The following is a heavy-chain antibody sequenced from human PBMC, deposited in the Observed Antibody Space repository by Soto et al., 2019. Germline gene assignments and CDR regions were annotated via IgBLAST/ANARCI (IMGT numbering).Heavy chain of an antibody. CDR2: IIPILGTA. V-gene: IGHV1-69*08. D-gene: IGHD2-2*01. Sequence: VSCKASGGTFSSYTISWVRQAPGQGLEWMGRIIPILGTANYAQKFQGRVTITADKSTSTAYMELSSLRSEDTAVYYCARARGGNIVVVPAASIWGQGTMVTVSS. J-gene: IGHJ3*02. CDR3: ARARGGNIVVVPAASI. CDR1: GGTFSSYT.